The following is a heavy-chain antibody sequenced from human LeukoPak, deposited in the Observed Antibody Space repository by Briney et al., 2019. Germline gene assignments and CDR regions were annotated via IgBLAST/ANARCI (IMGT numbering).Heavy chain of an antibody. J-gene: IGHJ4*02. V-gene: IGHV1-46*01. CDR3: AREDDYGDYKSYFDY. CDR2: INPSGGST. CDR1: GYTFTSYY. D-gene: IGHD4-17*01. Sequence: ASVKVSCKASGYTFTSYYTHWVRQAPGQGLEWMGIINPSGGSTSYAQKFQGRVTMTRDTSTSTVYMELSSLRSEDTAVYYCAREDDYGDYKSYFDYWGQGTLVTVSS.